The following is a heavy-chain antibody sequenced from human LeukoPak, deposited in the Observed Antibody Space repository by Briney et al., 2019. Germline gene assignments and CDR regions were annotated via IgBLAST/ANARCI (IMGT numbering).Heavy chain of an antibody. V-gene: IGHV3-33*06. J-gene: IGHJ4*02. CDR1: GFTFSSYG. CDR3: AKEYCSNSVCHSLDY. Sequence: GRSLRLSCAASGFTFSSYGMHWVRQAPGKGLEWVAVIWYDGSNKYYADSVKGRFTISRDNSKNTLYLQMNSLRAEDTAVYYCAKEYCSNSVCHSLDYWGQGTLVTVSS. D-gene: IGHD2-8*01. CDR2: IWYDGSNK.